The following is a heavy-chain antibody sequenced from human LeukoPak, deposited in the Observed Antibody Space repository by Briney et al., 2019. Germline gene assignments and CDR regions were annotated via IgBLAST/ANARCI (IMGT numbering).Heavy chain of an antibody. V-gene: IGHV4-59*01. D-gene: IGHD4-17*01. CDR2: IYYRGST. Sequence: SETLSLTCTVSGGSINNYYWSWIRQPPGKGLEWIGYIYYRGSTNYNPSLKSRVTFSVDTSKNQFSLKLNSVTAADTAGYYCARGGDDGDLRYFDYWGQGTLVTVSS. CDR3: ARGGDDGDLRYFDY. CDR1: GGSINNYY. J-gene: IGHJ4*02.